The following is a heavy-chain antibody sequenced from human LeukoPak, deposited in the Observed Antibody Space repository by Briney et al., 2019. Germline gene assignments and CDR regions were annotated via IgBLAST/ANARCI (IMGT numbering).Heavy chain of an antibody. D-gene: IGHD3-22*01. CDR1: GITLSNYG. CDR3: AKRGVVIRVILVGFHKEAYYFDS. J-gene: IGHJ4*02. CDR2: ISGSGGST. V-gene: IGHV3-23*01. Sequence: GGSLTLSCAVSGITLSNYGMSGVRQAPGKGLEWVAGISGSGGSTNYADSVTGRFTLSRDNPKNTLFLQMNSLRAEETAVYFCAKRGVVIRVILVGFHKEAYYFDSWGQGALVTVSS.